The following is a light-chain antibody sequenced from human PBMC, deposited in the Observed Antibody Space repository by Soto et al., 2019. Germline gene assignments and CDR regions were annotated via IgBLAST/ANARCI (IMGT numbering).Light chain of an antibody. CDR1: QSVSSN. V-gene: IGKV3-15*01. Sequence: EIGMTQSPATLSVSPGERAILSCRASQSVSSNLAWYQQKPGQAPRLLIYGASTRATGIPARLSGSGSGTEFSLTISSLQSEDFAFYYGQQYNNWPWTFGQGTKVEIK. CDR3: QQYNNWPWT. CDR2: GAS. J-gene: IGKJ1*01.